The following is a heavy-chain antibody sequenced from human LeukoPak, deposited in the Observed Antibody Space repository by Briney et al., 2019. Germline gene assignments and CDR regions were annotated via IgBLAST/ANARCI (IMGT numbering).Heavy chain of an antibody. D-gene: IGHD3-22*01. J-gene: IGHJ4*02. CDR1: GGTFSSYA. CDR3: ARAPYYYDSSGYYREEYFDY. V-gene: IGHV1-69*13. CDR2: IIPIFGTA. Sequence: GASVKVSCKASGGTFSSYAISWVRQAPGQGLEWMGGIIPIFGTANYAQKFQGRVTITADESTSTAYMELSSLRSEDTAVYYCARAPYYYDSSGYYREEYFDYWGQGTLVTVSS.